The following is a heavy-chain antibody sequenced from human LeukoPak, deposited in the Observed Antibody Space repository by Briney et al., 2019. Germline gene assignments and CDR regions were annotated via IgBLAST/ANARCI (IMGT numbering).Heavy chain of an antibody. V-gene: IGHV4-34*01. J-gene: IGHJ5*02. CDR1: GGSFSGYY. CDR3: ARARPAIVGATPWFDP. Sequence: SETLSLTCAVYGGSFSGYYWSWIRQPPGKGLEWIGEINHSGSTNYNPSLKSRVTISVDTSKNQFSLKLSSVTAADTAVYYCARARPAIVGATPWFDPWGQGTLVTVSS. CDR2: INHSGST. D-gene: IGHD1-26*01.